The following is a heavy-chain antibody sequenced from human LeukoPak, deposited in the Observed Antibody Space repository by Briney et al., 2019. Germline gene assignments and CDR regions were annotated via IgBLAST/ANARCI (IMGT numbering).Heavy chain of an antibody. J-gene: IGHJ6*04. CDR3: AELGITMIGGV. CDR1: GFTFSSYS. D-gene: IGHD3-10*02. Sequence: PGRSLRHSCAAAGFTFSSYSMNWVRQAPGKGMEWVSYISSSGSTIYYADSVKGRFTISRDNAKNSLYLQMNSLRAEDTAVYYCAELGITMIGGVWGKGTTVTISS. V-gene: IGHV3-48*04. CDR2: ISSSGSTI.